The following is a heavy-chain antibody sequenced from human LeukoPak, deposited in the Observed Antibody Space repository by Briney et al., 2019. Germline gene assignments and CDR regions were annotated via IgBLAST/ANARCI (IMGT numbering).Heavy chain of an antibody. D-gene: IGHD3-3*01. V-gene: IGHV3-48*03. CDR1: GFTFSSYE. CDR3: ASSYYDFWSGHLLSYYFDY. J-gene: IGHJ4*02. Sequence: GGSLRLSCAASGFTFSSYEMNWVRQAPGKGLEWVSYISSSGSTIYYADSVKGRFTISRDNAKNSLYLQMNSLRAEDTAVYYCASSYYDFWSGHLLSYYFDYWGQGTLVTVSS. CDR2: ISSSGSTI.